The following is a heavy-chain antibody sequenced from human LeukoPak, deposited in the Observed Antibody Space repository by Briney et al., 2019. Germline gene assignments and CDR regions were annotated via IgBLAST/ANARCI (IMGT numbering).Heavy chain of an antibody. CDR3: AREGDIVATYNWFDP. V-gene: IGHV4-4*07. J-gene: IGHJ5*02. Sequence: SETLSLTCTVSGGSISSYYWSWIRQPAGKGLEWIGRIYTSGSTNYNPSLKSRVTMSVDTSKNQFSLKLSSVTAADTAVYYCAREGDIVATYNWFDPWGQGTLVTVSS. D-gene: IGHD5-12*01. CDR2: IYTSGST. CDR1: GGSISSYY.